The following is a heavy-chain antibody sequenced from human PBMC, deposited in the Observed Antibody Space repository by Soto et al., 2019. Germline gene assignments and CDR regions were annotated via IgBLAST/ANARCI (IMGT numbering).Heavy chain of an antibody. Sequence: GGSLRLSCAASGFTFSAYGMHWVRQAPGKGLEWVAVISYDGSNKYYADSVKGRFTISRDNSKNTLYLQMNSLRAEDTAVYYCAKGRVVVIAFFDYWGQGTLVTVSS. CDR2: ISYDGSNK. V-gene: IGHV3-30*18. D-gene: IGHD3-22*01. J-gene: IGHJ4*02. CDR3: AKGRVVVIAFFDY. CDR1: GFTFSAYG.